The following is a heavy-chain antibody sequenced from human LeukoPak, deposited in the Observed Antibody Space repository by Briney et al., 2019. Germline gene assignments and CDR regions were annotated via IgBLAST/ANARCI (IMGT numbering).Heavy chain of an antibody. CDR1: GFTFSSYA. Sequence: GGSLRLSCAASGFTFSSYAMSWVRQAPGKGLEWVSVISGSGDRTYYADSVKGRFTISRDNSKKTLYLQMNSLRAEDTAVYYCAKDLSSGGGNSLGHFDLWGRGTLVTVSS. D-gene: IGHD4-23*01. CDR2: ISGSGDRT. CDR3: AKDLSSGGGNSLGHFDL. V-gene: IGHV3-23*01. J-gene: IGHJ2*01.